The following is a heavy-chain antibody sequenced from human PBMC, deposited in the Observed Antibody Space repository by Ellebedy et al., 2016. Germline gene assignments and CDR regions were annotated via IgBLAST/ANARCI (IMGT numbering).Heavy chain of an antibody. CDR2: IYYSGST. CDR3: ARGLIRYCSGGSCYRGTYFDY. Sequence: SETLSLTCTVSGYSISSGYYWGWIRPPPGKGLEWIGSIYYSGSTYYNPSLKSRVTISVDTSKNQFSLKLSSVTAADTAVYYCARGLIRYCSGGSCYRGTYFDYWGQGTLVTVSS. D-gene: IGHD2-15*01. V-gene: IGHV4-38-2*02. CDR1: GYSISSGYY. J-gene: IGHJ4*02.